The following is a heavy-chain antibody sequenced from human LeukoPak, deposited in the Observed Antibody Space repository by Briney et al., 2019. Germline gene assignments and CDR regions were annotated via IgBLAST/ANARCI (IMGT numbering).Heavy chain of an antibody. CDR3: ARDILPMWAYYFDY. CDR1: GFTFSSYA. V-gene: IGHV3-30*04. J-gene: IGHJ4*02. Sequence: GGSLRLSCAASGFTFSSYAMHWVRQAPGKGLEWVAVISYDGSNKYYADSVKGRFTISRDNSKNTLYLQMNSLRAGDTAVYYCARDILPMWAYYFDYWGQGTLVTVSS. D-gene: IGHD3-9*01. CDR2: ISYDGSNK.